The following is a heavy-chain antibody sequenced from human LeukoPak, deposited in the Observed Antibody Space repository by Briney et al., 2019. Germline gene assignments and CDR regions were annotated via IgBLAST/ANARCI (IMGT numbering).Heavy chain of an antibody. CDR1: GGSFSSHY. CDR2: NYYCGSI. V-gene: IGHV4-59*11. Sequence: SETLSLTCAVYGGSFSSHYWSSIRQPPGKGLEWVGYNYYCGSINYNPSLKSRVTKSVDTSKNQFSLKLSSVTAADTAVYYCARDRVVTIFGDSKGDYYYYYIDVWGKGATVSVSS. CDR3: ARDRVVTIFGDSKGDYYYYYIDV. D-gene: IGHD3-3*01. J-gene: IGHJ6*03.